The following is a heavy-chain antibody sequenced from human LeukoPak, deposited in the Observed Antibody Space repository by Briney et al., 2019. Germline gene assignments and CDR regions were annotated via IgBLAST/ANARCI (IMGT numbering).Heavy chain of an antibody. D-gene: IGHD2-15*01. J-gene: IGHJ4*02. V-gene: IGHV4-4*07. CDR1: GGSISDYY. CDR3: ARHPGYCSGGSCSYFDY. Sequence: PSETLSLTCTVSGGSISDYYWSWIRQPPGKGLEWIGRIYTSGSTNYNPSLKSRVTMSVDTSKNQFSLKLSSVTAADTAVYYCARHPGYCSGGSCSYFDYWGQGTLVTVSS. CDR2: IYTSGST.